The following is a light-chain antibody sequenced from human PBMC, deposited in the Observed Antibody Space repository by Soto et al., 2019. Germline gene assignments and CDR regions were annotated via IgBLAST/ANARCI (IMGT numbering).Light chain of an antibody. J-gene: IGKJ1*01. CDR3: QQYNNWPWT. CDR2: RAS. CDR1: QSLCDA. V-gene: IGKV3-15*01. Sequence: DIVMTQSAASLAVSPGGRGNLXCRASQSLCDALGWYQQKPGQAPRPLIDRASRGAHGCPARFSGSGSGTDFTLTISRLQSEDFAVYYGQQYNNWPWTFGQGTKVDIK.